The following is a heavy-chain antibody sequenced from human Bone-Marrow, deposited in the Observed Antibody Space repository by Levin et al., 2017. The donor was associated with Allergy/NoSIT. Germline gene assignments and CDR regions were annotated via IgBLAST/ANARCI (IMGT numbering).Heavy chain of an antibody. D-gene: IGHD3-10*01. J-gene: IGHJ4*02. V-gene: IGHV3-23*01. CDR2: ISGSGGST. Sequence: GESLKISCAASGFTFSSYAMSWVRQAPGKGLEWVSAISGSGGSTYYADSVKGRFTISRDNSKNTLYLQMNSLRAEDTAVYYCAKGAGHYYGSGTPPDYWGQGTLVTVSS. CDR1: GFTFSSYA. CDR3: AKGAGHYYGSGTPPDY.